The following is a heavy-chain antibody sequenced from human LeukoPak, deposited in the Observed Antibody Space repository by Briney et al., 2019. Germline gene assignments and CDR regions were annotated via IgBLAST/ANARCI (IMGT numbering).Heavy chain of an antibody. CDR1: GYSISSGTY. CDR3: AREREYGDYQY. D-gene: IGHD2-21*02. J-gene: IGHJ4*02. V-gene: IGHV4-38-2*01. CDR2: IHHSGAT. Sequence: SETLSLTCAVSGYSISSGTYWGWIRQPLGKGLEGIGSIHHSGATYYKPSLKSRVTMSLDTYKNQFSLRLSSVTAADTAVYYCAREREYGDYQYWGQGTLVTVSS.